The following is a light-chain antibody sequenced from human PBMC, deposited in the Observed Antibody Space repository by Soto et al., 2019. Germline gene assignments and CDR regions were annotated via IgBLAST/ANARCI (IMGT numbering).Light chain of an antibody. CDR2: EFS. Sequence: ALTQPASVSGSPGQSITISCTGTSSDVGSYNLVSWYQQHPGKAPKLMIYEFSKRPSGVSNRFSGSKSGNTASLTISGLQAEDEADYYCCSYAGSSTVVFGGGTKLTVL. CDR3: CSYAGSSTVV. J-gene: IGLJ2*01. CDR1: SSDVGSYNL. V-gene: IGLV2-23*02.